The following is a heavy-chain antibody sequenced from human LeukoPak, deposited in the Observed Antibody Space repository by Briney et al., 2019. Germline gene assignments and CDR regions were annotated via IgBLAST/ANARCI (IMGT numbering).Heavy chain of an antibody. Sequence: ASVKVSCKVSGYTLTELSVHWVRQAPGKGLEWMGGFDPEDGETIYAQKFQGRVTMTEDTSTDTAYMELSSLRSEDTAVYYCATTRGGDDWFDPWGQGTLVTVSS. CDR1: GYTLTELS. CDR3: ATTRGGDDWFDP. D-gene: IGHD2-21*02. CDR2: FDPEDGET. V-gene: IGHV1-24*01. J-gene: IGHJ5*02.